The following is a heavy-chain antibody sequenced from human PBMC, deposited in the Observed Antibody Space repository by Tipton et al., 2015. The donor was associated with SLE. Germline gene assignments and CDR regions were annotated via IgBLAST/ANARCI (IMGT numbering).Heavy chain of an antibody. J-gene: IGHJ2*01. V-gene: IGHV4-59*02. CDR2: LYYSGDT. CDR3: ARDLSGGLYDL. Sequence: TLSLTCTVSGGSVNDYYWSWIRLPPGKGLEWIGYLYYSGDTNYNPSLKSRVTVSIDTSKNQFSLNLSSVTAADTAVYYCARDLSGGLYDLWGRGTLVTVSS. D-gene: IGHD3-3*01. CDR1: GGSVNDYY.